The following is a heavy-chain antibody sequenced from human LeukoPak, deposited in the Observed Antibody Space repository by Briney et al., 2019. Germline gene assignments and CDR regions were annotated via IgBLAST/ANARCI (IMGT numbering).Heavy chain of an antibody. J-gene: IGHJ6*02. V-gene: IGHV1-69*13. D-gene: IGHD3-3*01. CDR2: IIPIFGTA. Sequence: SVKVSCKASGGTFISYAISWVRQAPGQGLEWMGGIIPIFGTANYAQKFQGRVTITADESTSTAYMELSSLRSEDTAVYYCSLWSGYYHYYYYYGMDVWGQGTTVAVSS. CDR1: GGTFISYA. CDR3: SLWSGYYHYYYYYGMDV.